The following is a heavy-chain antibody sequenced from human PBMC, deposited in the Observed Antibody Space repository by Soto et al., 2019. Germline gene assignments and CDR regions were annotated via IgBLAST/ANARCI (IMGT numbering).Heavy chain of an antibody. CDR1: GGYFSGYY. Sequence: PSETLSLTCAVYGGYFSGYYWSWIRQPPGKGLEWIGEINHSGSTNYNPSLKSRVTISVDTSKNQFSLKLSSVTAADTAVYYCARRLVAAAGTGESIDYWGQGTLVTVSS. CDR3: ARRLVAAAGTGESIDY. CDR2: INHSGST. V-gene: IGHV4-34*01. J-gene: IGHJ4*02. D-gene: IGHD6-13*01.